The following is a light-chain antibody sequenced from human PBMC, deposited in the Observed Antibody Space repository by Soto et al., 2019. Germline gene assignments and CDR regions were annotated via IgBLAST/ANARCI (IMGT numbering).Light chain of an antibody. CDR3: QQYENLPT. Sequence: DIQMTQSPSSLSASVGDRVTLTCQSSQNINNYLNWYKQKPGRAPKLLIYDASNLEAGVPSRFRGSGSGTDFTFTIRRLKPEDIATYYCQQYENLPTFGQGTRLEIK. CDR1: QNINNY. V-gene: IGKV1-33*01. J-gene: IGKJ5*01. CDR2: DAS.